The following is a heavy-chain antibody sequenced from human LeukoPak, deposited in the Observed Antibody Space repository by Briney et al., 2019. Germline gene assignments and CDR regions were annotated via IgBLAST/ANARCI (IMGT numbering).Heavy chain of an antibody. CDR1: GFTFDDYT. CDR3: AEWNGDFYDSRGYLAH. D-gene: IGHD3-22*01. V-gene: IGHV3-9*03. Sequence: PGGSLRLSCAVSGFTFDDYTRHWVRQPPGKGVGWGSGISRNSGRKGYADPAKGRFIIIRDNAKKSLYLQMNSLGAEDMAFYYCAEWNGDFYDSRGYLAHWGQGTLVTVSS. J-gene: IGHJ4*02. CDR2: ISRNSGRK.